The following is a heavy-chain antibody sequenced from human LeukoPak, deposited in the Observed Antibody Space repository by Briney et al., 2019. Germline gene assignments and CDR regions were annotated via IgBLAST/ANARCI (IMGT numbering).Heavy chain of an antibody. Sequence: ASVKVSCKVSGYTLTELSMHWVRQAPGKGLEWMGGFDPEDGETIYAQKFQGRVTMTEDTSTDTAYMELSSPRSEDTAVYYCATAYDFWSGYSARWFDPWGQGTLVTVSS. D-gene: IGHD3-3*01. J-gene: IGHJ5*02. CDR1: GYTLTELS. CDR2: FDPEDGET. CDR3: ATAYDFWSGYSARWFDP. V-gene: IGHV1-24*01.